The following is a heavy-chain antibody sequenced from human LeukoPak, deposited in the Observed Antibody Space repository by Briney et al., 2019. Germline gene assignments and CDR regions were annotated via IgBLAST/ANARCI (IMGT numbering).Heavy chain of an antibody. CDR2: IYSGGNT. CDR3: ARTRIPDYDSSGYYYFDY. CDR1: GFTVSSNY. Sequence: GGSLRLSCVASGFTVSSNYMSWVRQAPGKGLEWVSVIYSGGNTYYADSVKGRFTISRDNSKNTLFLQMNSLRAEDTAVYYCARTRIPDYDSSGYYYFDYWGQGTLVTVSS. D-gene: IGHD3-22*01. V-gene: IGHV3-53*01. J-gene: IGHJ4*02.